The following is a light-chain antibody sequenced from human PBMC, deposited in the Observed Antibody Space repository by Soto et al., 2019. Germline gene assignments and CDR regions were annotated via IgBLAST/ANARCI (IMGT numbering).Light chain of an antibody. V-gene: IGKV1-17*01. CDR3: LQHNTYPYT. J-gene: IGKJ2*01. Sequence: DIQMTQSPSSLSASVGDRVSTTCRASQDIRKDLAWYQQKPGKAPKRLIYAASSLQSGVPSRFSGSGSGTEFTLTITSLQPEDFATYYCLQHNTYPYTFGQGTRLEIK. CDR2: AAS. CDR1: QDIRKD.